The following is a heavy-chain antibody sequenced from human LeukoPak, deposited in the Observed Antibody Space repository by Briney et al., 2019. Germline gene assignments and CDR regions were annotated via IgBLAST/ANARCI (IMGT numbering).Heavy chain of an antibody. D-gene: IGHD3-22*01. CDR1: GLTFSSYA. J-gene: IGHJ4*02. Sequence: GGSLRLSCEVSGLTFSSYAMNWVRQTPGKGLEWVSVITNSGGATYYADSVKGRFTISRDNAKNSLYLQMNSLRAEDTAVYYCARDRRYYYDSSGYYIAYYFDYWGQGTLVTVSS. CDR3: ARDRRYYYDSSGYYIAYYFDY. CDR2: ITNSGGAT. V-gene: IGHV3-48*04.